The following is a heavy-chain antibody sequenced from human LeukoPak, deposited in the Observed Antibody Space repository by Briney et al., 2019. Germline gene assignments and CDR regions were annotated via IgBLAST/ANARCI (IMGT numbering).Heavy chain of an antibody. CDR2: IRYDGSSE. CDR3: AKDRFCSGGTCYPPNWFDP. CDR1: GFTFTSYG. V-gene: IGHV3-30*02. J-gene: IGHJ5*02. D-gene: IGHD2-15*01. Sequence: GGSLRLSCAASGFTFTSYGMHWVRQAPGKGLEWVAFIRYDGSSEYYADSVKGRFTISRDNFKNTLYLQMNSLRAEDTAVYYCAKDRFCSGGTCYPPNWFDPWGQGTLVTVSS.